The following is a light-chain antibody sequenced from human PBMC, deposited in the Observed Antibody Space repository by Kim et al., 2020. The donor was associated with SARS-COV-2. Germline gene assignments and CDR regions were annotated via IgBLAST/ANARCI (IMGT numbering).Light chain of an antibody. J-gene: IGLJ2*01. CDR2: DVS. Sequence: QSALTQPASVSGSPGQSINISCTGTSSDVGGYKYVSWYQQHPGKAPKLMIYDVSNRPSGVSNRFSGSKSGNTASLTISGLQAEDEADYYCSSYTSSTSVVFGGGTQLTVL. CDR1: SSDVGGYKY. CDR3: SSYTSSTSVV. V-gene: IGLV2-14*03.